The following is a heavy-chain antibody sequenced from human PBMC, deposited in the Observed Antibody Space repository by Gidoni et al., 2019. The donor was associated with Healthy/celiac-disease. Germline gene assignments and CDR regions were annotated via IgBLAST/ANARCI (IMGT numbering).Heavy chain of an antibody. CDR1: GSTFSSYA. Sequence: EVQLLESGGGLVQPGGSRRLSCAAYGSTFSSYAMSGVPQAPGKGLEWFSASMVIGGSPYYADSVKGRFTTSRDNAKNTLYLQMNSLRAEDTAVYYCARMTTAGGDYYYYGMDVWGQGTTVTVSS. J-gene: IGHJ6*02. CDR3: ARMTTAGGDYYYYGMDV. CDR2: SMVIGGSP. D-gene: IGHD4-17*01. V-gene: IGHV3-23*01.